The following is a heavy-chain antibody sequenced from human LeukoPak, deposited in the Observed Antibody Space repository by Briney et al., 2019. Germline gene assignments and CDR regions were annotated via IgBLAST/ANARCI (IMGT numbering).Heavy chain of an antibody. J-gene: IGHJ4*02. Sequence: SVKVSCKASGGTFSSYVISWVRQAPGQGLEWMGGSIPIFGTANYAQKFQGRVTITTDESTSTAYMELSSLRSEDTAVYYCARAGAPIVVVVAASLPQFDYWGQGTLVTVSS. CDR2: SIPIFGTA. CDR3: ARAGAPIVVVVAASLPQFDY. D-gene: IGHD2-15*01. CDR1: GGTFSSYV. V-gene: IGHV1-69*05.